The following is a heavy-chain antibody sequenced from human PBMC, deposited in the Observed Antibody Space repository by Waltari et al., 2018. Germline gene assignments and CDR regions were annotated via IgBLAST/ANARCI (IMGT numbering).Heavy chain of an antibody. V-gene: IGHV3-74*03. Sequence: EVQLVQSGGGLVQPGGSLTVSCDVSGFTFRTYWMHWVRQAPGKGLVWVSRINTDGNNVTYADSVRGRFTISRDNVKNTLYLQMESLRVEDTAVYYCVRAVGCAEDCYNPYFDNWGRGAGVTVSS. CDR1: GFTFRTYW. J-gene: IGHJ4*02. CDR2: INTDGNNV. CDR3: VRAVGCAEDCYNPYFDN. D-gene: IGHD2-21*02.